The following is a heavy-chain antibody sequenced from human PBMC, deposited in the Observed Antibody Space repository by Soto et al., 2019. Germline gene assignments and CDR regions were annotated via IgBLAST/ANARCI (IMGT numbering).Heavy chain of an antibody. V-gene: IGHV3-30-3*01. J-gene: IGHJ4*02. CDR2: ISYDGSNK. CDR3: ARVRRFINPLDY. CDR1: GFTFSSYA. D-gene: IGHD3-10*01. Sequence: GGSLRLSCAASGFTFSSYAMHWVRQAPGKGLEWVAVISYDGSNKYYADSVKGRFTISRDNSKNTLYLQMNSLRAEDTAVYYCARVRRFINPLDYWGQGTLVTVSS.